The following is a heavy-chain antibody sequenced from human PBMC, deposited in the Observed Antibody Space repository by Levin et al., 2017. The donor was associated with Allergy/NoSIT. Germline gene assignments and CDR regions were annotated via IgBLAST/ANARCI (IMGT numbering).Heavy chain of an antibody. D-gene: IGHD6-19*01. CDR1: GFTFSNYA. CDR2: ISGSGSST. J-gene: IGHJ6*02. CDR3: AKDQGSSGWYVYGMDV. Sequence: PGGSLRLSCVVSGFTFSNYAMSWVRQAPGKGLEWVSLISGSGSSTYYADYVKGRFTISRDNSKNTLYLQMNSLRAEDSAVYYCAKDQGSSGWYVYGMDVWGQGTTVTVSS. V-gene: IGHV3-23*01.